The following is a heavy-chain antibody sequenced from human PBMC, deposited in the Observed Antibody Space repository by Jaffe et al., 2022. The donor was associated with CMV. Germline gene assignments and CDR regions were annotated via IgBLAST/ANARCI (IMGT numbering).Heavy chain of an antibody. D-gene: IGHD3-16*02. CDR3: ARGGTYYDYVWGSYRYTFDY. V-gene: IGHV3-74*01. CDR2: INSDGSST. CDR1: GFTFSSYW. Sequence: EVQLVESGGGLVQPGGSLRLSCAASGFTFSSYWMHWVRQAPGKGLVWVSRINSDGSSTSYADSVKGRFTISRDNAKNTLYLQMNSLRAEDTAVYYCARGGTYYDYVWGSYRYTFDYWGQGTLVTVSS. J-gene: IGHJ4*02.